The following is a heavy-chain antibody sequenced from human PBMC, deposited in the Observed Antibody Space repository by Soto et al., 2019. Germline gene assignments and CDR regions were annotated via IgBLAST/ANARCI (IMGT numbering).Heavy chain of an antibody. D-gene: IGHD3-9*01. CDR2: IYYSGST. CDR1: GGSISSSSYY. J-gene: IGHJ4*02. CDR3: ASREDYDILTGYEYYFDY. V-gene: IGHV4-39*01. Sequence: SETLSLTCTVSGGSISSSSYYWGWIRQPPGKGLEWIGSIYYSGSTYYNPSLKRRVTISVDTSKNQFSLKLSSVTAADTAVYYCASREDYDILTGYEYYFDYWGQGTLVTVSS.